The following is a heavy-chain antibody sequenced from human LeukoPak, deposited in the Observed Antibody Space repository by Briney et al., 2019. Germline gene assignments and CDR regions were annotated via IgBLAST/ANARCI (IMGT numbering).Heavy chain of an antibody. D-gene: IGHD3-10*02. V-gene: IGHV3-48*03. CDR1: GFTFSSYE. CDR3: AELGITMIGGV. Sequence: GTLRLSCAASGFTFSSYEMNWVRQAPGKGLEWVSYISSSGSTIYYADSVKGRFTISRDNAKNSLYLQMNSLRAEDTAVYYCAELGITMIGGVWGKGTTVTISS. J-gene: IGHJ6*04. CDR2: ISSSGSTI.